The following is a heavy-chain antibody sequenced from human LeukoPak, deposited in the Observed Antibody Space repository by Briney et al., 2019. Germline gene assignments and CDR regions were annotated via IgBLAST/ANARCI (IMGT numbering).Heavy chain of an antibody. CDR3: ARFLSPDEWEPYYAFDI. D-gene: IGHD1-26*01. CDR2: IYPGDSDT. CDR1: GYSFTSYW. Sequence: GESLKISCKASGYSFTSYWIGWVRQMPGKGLEWMGVIYPGDSDTRYSPSFQGQVTISADKSISTAYLQWSSLEASDTAMYYCARFLSPDEWEPYYAFDIWGQGTMVTVSS. J-gene: IGHJ3*02. V-gene: IGHV5-51*01.